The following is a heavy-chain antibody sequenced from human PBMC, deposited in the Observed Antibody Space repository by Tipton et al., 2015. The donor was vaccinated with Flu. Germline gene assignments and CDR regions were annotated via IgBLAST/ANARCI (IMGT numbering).Heavy chain of an antibody. CDR3: ATVPYAPLVGATN. J-gene: IGHJ4*02. CDR1: GGSISSYY. Sequence: TLSLTCTVSGGSISSYYWSWIRQPPGKGLEWIGYIYYTGSTNYNPSLKSRVTMSVDTSKNQFSLKLSSVTAADTGVYYCATVPYAPLVGATNWGQGTLVTVSS. D-gene: IGHD1-26*01. V-gene: IGHV4-59*08. CDR2: IYYTGST.